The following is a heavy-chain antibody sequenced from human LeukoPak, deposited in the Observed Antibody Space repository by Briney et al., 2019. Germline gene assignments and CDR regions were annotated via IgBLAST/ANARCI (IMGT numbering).Heavy chain of an antibody. CDR3: ARHRAGYEGLSWFDP. D-gene: IGHD5-12*01. Sequence: PSETLSLTCTVSGGSISSSSYNWGWIRQPPGRGLEWIGTIYYRGSTYYNPSLKSRVTISVDTSKNQFSLKPSSVTAADTAVYYCARHRAGYEGLSWFDPWGQGTLVTVSS. CDR1: GGSISSSSYN. J-gene: IGHJ5*02. V-gene: IGHV4-39*01. CDR2: IYYRGST.